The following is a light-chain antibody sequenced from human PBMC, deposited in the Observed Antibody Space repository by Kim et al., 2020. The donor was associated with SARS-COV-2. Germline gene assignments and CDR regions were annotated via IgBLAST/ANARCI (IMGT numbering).Light chain of an antibody. J-gene: IGKJ3*01. V-gene: IGKV3-20*01. CDR3: QYHGNSPFT. CDR2: AAS. Sequence: SPADRATLHFRASHTVTGNSLAWYQQKPGQTPRLVIYAASSRATDIPDRFRGSGSGTDVHLTISRLEPEDFAVYYCQYHGNSPFTFGPGTKVDSK. CDR1: HTVTGNS.